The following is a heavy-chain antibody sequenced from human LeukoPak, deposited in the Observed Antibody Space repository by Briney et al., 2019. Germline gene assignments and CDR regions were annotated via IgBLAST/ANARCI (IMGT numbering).Heavy chain of an antibody. CDR2: ISSSSSYI. Sequence: AGSLPHSCAASGFTFSRYSMNWVRQAPGKGLEWVSSISSSSSYIYDADSVKGRFTISRDNAKNSLYLQMNSLRAEDTAVYYCARLESGHYYDSSGYYLDAFDICGQRELFSASS. CDR1: GFTFSRYS. CDR3: ARLESGHYYDSSGYYLDAFDI. V-gene: IGHV3-21*01. J-gene: IGHJ3*02. D-gene: IGHD3-22*01.